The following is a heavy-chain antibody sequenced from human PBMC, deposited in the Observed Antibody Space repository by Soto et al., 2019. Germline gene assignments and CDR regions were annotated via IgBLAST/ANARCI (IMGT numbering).Heavy chain of an antibody. J-gene: IGHJ6*04. CDR2: IIPIFGTA. CDR1: GGTFSSYA. CDR3: ARGNKVLRFLEWPHYYYGIEV. D-gene: IGHD3-3*01. V-gene: IGHV1-69*13. Sequence: SVKVSCKASGGTFSSYAISWVRQAPGQGLEWMGGIIPIFGTANYAQKFQGRVTITADESTSTAYMELSSLRSEDTAVYYCARGNKVLRFLEWPHYYYGIEVWGKGTKVTVSS.